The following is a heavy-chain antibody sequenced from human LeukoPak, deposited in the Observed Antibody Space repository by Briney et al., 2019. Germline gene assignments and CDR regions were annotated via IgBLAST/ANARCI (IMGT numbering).Heavy chain of an antibody. Sequence: SETLSLTCTVSGGSISSYYWSWIRQPPGKGLEWIGYIYYSGSTNYNPSLKSRVTISVDTSKNQFSLKLSSVTAADTAVYYCARAKRWLQFGFDYWGQGTLVTVPS. CDR3: ARAKRWLQFGFDY. CDR1: GGSISSYY. D-gene: IGHD5-24*01. J-gene: IGHJ4*02. CDR2: IYYSGST. V-gene: IGHV4-59*01.